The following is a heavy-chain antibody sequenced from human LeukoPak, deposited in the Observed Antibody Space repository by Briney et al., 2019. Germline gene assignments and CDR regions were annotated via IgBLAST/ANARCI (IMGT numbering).Heavy chain of an antibody. V-gene: IGHV4-31*03. Sequence: SETLSLTCTVSGGSISSGGYYWSWIRQHPGKGLEWIGYIYYSGSTYYNPSLKSRVTISVDTSKNQFSLKLSSVTAADTAVYYCARDRGVTTSRRGYYYYYGMDVWGQGTTVTVSS. D-gene: IGHD4-17*01. CDR3: ARDRGVTTSRRGYYYYYGMDV. J-gene: IGHJ6*02. CDR2: IYYSGST. CDR1: GGSISSGGYY.